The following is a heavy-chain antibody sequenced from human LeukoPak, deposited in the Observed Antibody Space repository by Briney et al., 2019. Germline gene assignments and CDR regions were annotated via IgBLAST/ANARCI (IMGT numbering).Heavy chain of an antibody. CDR2: IRYDGSNK. V-gene: IGHV3-30*02. CDR3: ASHSTATEWELLS. J-gene: IGHJ4*02. CDR1: GFTFSSYG. D-gene: IGHD1-26*01. Sequence: GGSLSLSCAASGFTFSSYGMHWVRQAPVKGLEWVAFIRYDGSNKYYADSVKGRFTISRDNSKNTLYLQMNSLRAEDTAVYYCASHSTATEWELLSWGQGTLVTVSS.